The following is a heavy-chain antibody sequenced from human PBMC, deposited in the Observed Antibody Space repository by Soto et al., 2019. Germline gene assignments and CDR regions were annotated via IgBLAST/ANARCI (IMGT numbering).Heavy chain of an antibody. J-gene: IGHJ4*02. D-gene: IGHD5-12*01. V-gene: IGHV3-48*02. CDR1: GFTFSSYS. CDR3: ARGPYSGYDPFDY. Sequence: PGGSLRLSCAASGFTFSSYSMNWVRQAPGKGLEWVSYISSSSTIYYADSVKGRFTISRDNAKNSLYLQMNSLRDEDTAVYYCARGPYSGYDPFDYWGQGTLVTVSS. CDR2: ISSSSTI.